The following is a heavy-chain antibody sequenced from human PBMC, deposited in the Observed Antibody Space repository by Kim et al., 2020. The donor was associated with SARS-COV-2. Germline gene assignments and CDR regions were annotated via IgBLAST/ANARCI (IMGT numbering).Heavy chain of an antibody. D-gene: IGHD2-15*01. CDR2: IHPNDHYT. V-gene: IGHV5-10-1*01. CDR3: ARHGGSRWSLQHYTNWFDP. CDR1: GYSFTNYW. Sequence: GESLKISCKASGYSFTNYWISWVRQVPGKGLEWMGKIHPNDHYTNYGPSFRGHVSLSADNSLSTAYLQWHSLNDSDTALYFCARHGGSRWSLQHYTNWFDPWGQGTLVTVSS. J-gene: IGHJ5*02.